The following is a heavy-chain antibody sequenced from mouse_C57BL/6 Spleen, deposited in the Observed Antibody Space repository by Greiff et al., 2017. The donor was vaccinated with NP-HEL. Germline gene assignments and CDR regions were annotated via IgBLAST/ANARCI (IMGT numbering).Heavy chain of an antibody. J-gene: IGHJ4*01. CDR3: ARSGDYYGNYFYAMDY. CDR1: GYTFTSYW. CDR2: IDPSDSET. Sequence: QVQLQQPGAELVRPGSSVKLSCKASGYTFTSYWMHWVKQRPIQGLEWIGNIDPSDSETHYNQKFKDKATLTVDKSSSTAYMQLSSLTSEDSAVYYCARSGDYYGNYFYAMDYWGQGTSVTVSS. V-gene: IGHV1-52*01. D-gene: IGHD2-1*01.